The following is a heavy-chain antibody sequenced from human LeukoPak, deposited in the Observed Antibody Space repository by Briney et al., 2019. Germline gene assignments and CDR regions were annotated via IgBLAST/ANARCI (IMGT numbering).Heavy chain of an antibody. Sequence: GESLKISCKGSGYSFTSNWIGWVRQVPGKGLEWLGIIYLGDSDTTYSPSFQGHVTISADKSTSTAYLQWNSLKASDTAMYYCARLQGVSRGWSFDYWGQGTLVTVSS. D-gene: IGHD6-19*01. CDR1: GYSFTSNW. V-gene: IGHV5-51*01. CDR2: IYLGDSDT. J-gene: IGHJ4*02. CDR3: ARLQGVSRGWSFDY.